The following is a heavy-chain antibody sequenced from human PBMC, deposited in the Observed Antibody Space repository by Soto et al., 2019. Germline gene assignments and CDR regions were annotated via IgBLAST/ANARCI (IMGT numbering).Heavy chain of an antibody. V-gene: IGHV3-30*18. CDR2: ISYDGSNK. Sequence: GGSLRLSCAASGFTFSSYGMHWVRQAPGKGLEWVAVISYDGSNKYYADSVKGRFTISRDNSKNTLYLQMNSLRAEDTAVYYCAKGASYYDFWSRYLFGNWFDAWGQGTLVTVSS. CDR1: GFTFSSYG. CDR3: AKGASYYDFWSRYLFGNWFDA. D-gene: IGHD3-3*01. J-gene: IGHJ5*02.